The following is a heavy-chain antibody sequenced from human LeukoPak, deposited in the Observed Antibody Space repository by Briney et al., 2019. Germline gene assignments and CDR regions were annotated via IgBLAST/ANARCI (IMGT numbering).Heavy chain of an antibody. CDR1: GGSFSGYY. Sequence: SETLSLTCAVYGGSFSGYYRSWIRQPPGKGLEWIGEINHSGSTNYNPSLKSRVTISVDTSKNQFSLKLSSVTAADTAVYYCARDRSRLDIWGQGTMVTVSS. J-gene: IGHJ3*02. V-gene: IGHV4-34*01. CDR2: INHSGST. CDR3: ARDRSRLDI.